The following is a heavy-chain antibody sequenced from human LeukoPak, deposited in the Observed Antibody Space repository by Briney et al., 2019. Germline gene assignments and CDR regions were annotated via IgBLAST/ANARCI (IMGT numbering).Heavy chain of an antibody. CDR1: GGSLSRFY. J-gene: IGHJ6*03. CDR3: ARDSPDGYTSGHYYYYLDV. V-gene: IGHV4-4*07. CDR2: IHSGGTT. Sequence: SETLSLTCTVSGGSLSRFYWAWVRQPAGRGLEWIRRIHSGGTTNYNPSLESRLTFSLDTSQNQFSLKLNSVTAADTAVYYCARDSPDGYTSGHYYYYLDVWGKGTTVTVSS. D-gene: IGHD5-18*01.